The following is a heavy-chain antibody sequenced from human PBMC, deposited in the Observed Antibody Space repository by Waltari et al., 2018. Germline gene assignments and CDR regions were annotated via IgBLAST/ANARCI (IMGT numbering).Heavy chain of an antibody. V-gene: IGHV1-69-2*01. D-gene: IGHD3-10*01. J-gene: IGHJ4*02. CDR2: VDPEDGET. Sequence: EVQLVQSGAEVKKPGATVKISCKASGYTFTDYYMHWLHQAPGKGLEWMGRVDPEDGETIYAEKFQGRVTITADTSTDTAYMELSSLRSEDTAVYYCATYPRYYYGSGIYDYWGQGTLVTVSS. CDR1: GYTFTDYY. CDR3: ATYPRYYYGSGIYDY.